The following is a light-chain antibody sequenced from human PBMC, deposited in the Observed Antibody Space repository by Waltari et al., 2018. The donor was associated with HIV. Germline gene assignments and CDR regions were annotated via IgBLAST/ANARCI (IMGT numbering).Light chain of an antibody. CDR2: EVS. CDR1: SSDVGGYNY. V-gene: IGLV2-14*01. Sequence: QSALTQPASVSGSPGQSITISCTGTSSDVGGYNYVSWYQQHPGKAPKLMIYEVSNRPSGVSNRFSCSKSGNTASLTISGLQAEDEADYYCSSYTSRSVVFGGGTKLTVL. CDR3: SSYTSRSVV. J-gene: IGLJ2*01.